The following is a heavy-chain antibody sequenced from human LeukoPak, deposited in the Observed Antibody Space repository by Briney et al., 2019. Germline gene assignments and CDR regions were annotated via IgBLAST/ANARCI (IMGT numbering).Heavy chain of an antibody. Sequence: GGSLRLSCAASGFALSDHYMDWVRQAPGKGLEWVGRSRDKAKSYTTEYAASVKGRFTISRDDSKNSLYLQMDSLKTEDTAVYYCARGFYGSGGYYPYYFDYWGQGTLVTVS. V-gene: IGHV3-72*01. CDR3: ARGFYGSGGYYPYYFDY. D-gene: IGHD3-10*01. J-gene: IGHJ4*02. CDR1: GFALSDHY. CDR2: SRDKAKSYTT.